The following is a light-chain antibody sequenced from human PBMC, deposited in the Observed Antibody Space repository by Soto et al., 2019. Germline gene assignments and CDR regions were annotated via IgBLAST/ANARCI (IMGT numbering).Light chain of an antibody. CDR3: MQSTDWPWT. J-gene: IGKJ1*01. CDR2: KVS. CDR1: QSLVHSDGNTY. Sequence: DVLVTQSPRSLPVTLGQPASISCRSSQSLVHSDGNTYLNWFHQRPGQSPRRLIYKVSNRDSGVPDRFSGSGSGTDFTLNISSVEAEDVGVYYCMQSTDWPWTFGQGTKVDIK. V-gene: IGKV2-30*02.